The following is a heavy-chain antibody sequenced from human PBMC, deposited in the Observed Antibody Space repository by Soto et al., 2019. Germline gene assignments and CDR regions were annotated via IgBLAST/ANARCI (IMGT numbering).Heavy chain of an antibody. V-gene: IGHV4-59*08. J-gene: IGHJ1*01. CDR2: IYHTGST. Sequence: PSDTLSLTCSVSGGSVSVYYWSWIRQAPGKGPEWIGCIYHTGSTNYNPSLKSRVTISVNTPGNQLSLKLTSVTAADTAVYYGARYQQYFQHWSQGTLVTVSS. CDR3: ARYQQYFQH. CDR1: GGSVSVYY.